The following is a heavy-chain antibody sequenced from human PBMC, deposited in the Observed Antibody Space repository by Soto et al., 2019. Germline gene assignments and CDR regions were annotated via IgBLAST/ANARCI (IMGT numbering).Heavy chain of an antibody. CDR1: GFTFSSYW. Sequence: EVQLVESGGGLVQPGGSLRLSCAASGFTFSSYWMSWVRQAPGKGLEWVANIKQDGSEKYYVDSVKGRFTISRDNAKNSLNLQMNSLRAEDTAVYYCARVTDYYESSGYSDYWGQGTLVTVSS. V-gene: IGHV3-7*01. CDR3: ARVTDYYESSGYSDY. CDR2: IKQDGSEK. J-gene: IGHJ4*02. D-gene: IGHD3-22*01.